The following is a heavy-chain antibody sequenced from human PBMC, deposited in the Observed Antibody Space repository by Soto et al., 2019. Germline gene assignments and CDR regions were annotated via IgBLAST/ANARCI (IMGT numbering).Heavy chain of an antibody. CDR1: GYTFTSYY. J-gene: IGHJ4*02. D-gene: IGHD6-19*01. CDR2: INPSGGST. V-gene: IGHV1-46*03. Sequence: GASVKVSCKASGYTFTSYYIHWVRQAPGQGLEWMGIINPSGGSTSYAQKFQGRVTMTRDTSTSTVYMELSSLRSEDTAVYYCARDQSPSLRYSSGWYSIYWGQGTLVTVSS. CDR3: ARDQSPSLRYSSGWYSIY.